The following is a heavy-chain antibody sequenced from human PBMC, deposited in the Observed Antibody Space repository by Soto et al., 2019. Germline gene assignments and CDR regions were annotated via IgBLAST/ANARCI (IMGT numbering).Heavy chain of an antibody. Sequence: SETLSLTCAVYGGSFSGYYWSWIRQPPGRGLEWIGEINHSGSTNYNPSLKSRVTISVDTSKNQFYLKLSSVTAADTAVYYCARQKYSWNDRTYFGMDGWGQVITVTVSS. CDR3: ARQKYSWNDRTYFGMDG. CDR2: INHSGST. D-gene: IGHD1-1*01. V-gene: IGHV4-34*01. CDR1: GGSFSGYY. J-gene: IGHJ6*02.